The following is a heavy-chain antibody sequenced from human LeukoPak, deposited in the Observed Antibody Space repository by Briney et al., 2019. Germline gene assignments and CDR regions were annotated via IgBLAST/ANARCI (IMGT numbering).Heavy chain of an antibody. CDR3: ARSAPYYYDSSGYRNDAFDI. CDR2: IYYSGST. V-gene: IGHV4-59*01. Sequence: SETLSLTCTVSGGSISSYYWSWIRQPPGKGLEWIGYIYYSGSTNYNPSLKSRVTISVDTSKNQFSLKLSSVTAADTAVYYCARSAPYYYDSSGYRNDAFDIWGQGTMVTVSS. CDR1: GGSISSYY. D-gene: IGHD3-22*01. J-gene: IGHJ3*02.